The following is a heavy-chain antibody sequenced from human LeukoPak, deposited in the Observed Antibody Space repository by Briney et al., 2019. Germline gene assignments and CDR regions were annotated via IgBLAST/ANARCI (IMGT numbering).Heavy chain of an antibody. D-gene: IGHD5-18*01. Sequence: GGALRLSCAASGFTFSNAWMSWVRQAPGKGREWVGRIKSKTDGGTTDYAAPVKGRFTISRDDSKNTLYLQMNSLKTEDTAVYYCTTDYFFRQLWDYFVGNYWGQGTLVAVSS. V-gene: IGHV3-15*01. CDR1: GFTFSNAW. CDR2: IKSKTDGGTT. CDR3: TTDYFFRQLWDYFVGNY. J-gene: IGHJ4*02.